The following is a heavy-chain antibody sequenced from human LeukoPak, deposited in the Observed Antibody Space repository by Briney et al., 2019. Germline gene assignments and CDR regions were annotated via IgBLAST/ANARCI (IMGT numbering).Heavy chain of an antibody. V-gene: IGHV1-69*13. CDR3: ARGRRMATIADAFDI. CDR1: GGTFSSYA. CDR2: IIPIFGTA. J-gene: IGHJ3*02. Sequence: ASVKVSCKASGGTFSSYAISWVRQAPGQGLEWMGGIIPIFGTANYAQKFQGRVTITADESTSTAYMELSSLRSEDTAVYYCARGRRMATIADAFDIWGQGTMVTVSS. D-gene: IGHD5-24*01.